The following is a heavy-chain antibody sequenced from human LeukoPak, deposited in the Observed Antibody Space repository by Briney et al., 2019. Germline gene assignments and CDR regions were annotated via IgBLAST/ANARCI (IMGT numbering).Heavy chain of an antibody. CDR1: GYTFTSYG. V-gene: IGHV1-18*01. Sequence: ASVKVSCKASGYTFTSYGISWVRQAPGQGLEWMGWISAYNGNTNYAQKLQGRVTMTTDTSTSTAYMELRSLRSDDTAVYYCARDYGDYGDYIPHYYYGMDVWGQGTTVTVS. CDR3: ARDYGDYGDYIPHYYYGMDV. CDR2: ISAYNGNT. J-gene: IGHJ6*02. D-gene: IGHD4-17*01.